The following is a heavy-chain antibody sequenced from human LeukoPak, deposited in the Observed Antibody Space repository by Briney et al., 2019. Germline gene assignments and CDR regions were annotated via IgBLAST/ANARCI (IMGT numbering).Heavy chain of an antibody. J-gene: IGHJ5*02. CDR1: GFTVSSNY. CDR3: ARDALEEGFDP. Sequence: GGSLRLSCAASGFTVSSNYMSWVRQAPGKGLEWVSVIYSGGSTYYADSVKGRFTISRDNSKNTLYLQMNSLRAEDTAVHYCARDALEEGFDPWGQGTLVTVSS. V-gene: IGHV3-53*01. D-gene: IGHD1-1*01. CDR2: IYSGGST.